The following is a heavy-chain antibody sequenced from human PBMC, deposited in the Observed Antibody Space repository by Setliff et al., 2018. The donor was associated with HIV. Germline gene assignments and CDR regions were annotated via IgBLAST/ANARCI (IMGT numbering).Heavy chain of an antibody. J-gene: IGHJ4*02. V-gene: IGHV4-39*07. D-gene: IGHD3-22*01. CDR1: GGSISNSRYY. CDR3: ARLGLYYYDSSGYVGGNFDY. Sequence: SETLSLTCTVSGGSISNSRYYWSWIRQPPGKGLEWIGSIYYSGSTYYNPSLKSRVTISVDTSKNQFSLKLNSVTAADTAVYYCARLGLYYYDSSGYVGGNFDYWGQGTLVTVSS. CDR2: IYYSGST.